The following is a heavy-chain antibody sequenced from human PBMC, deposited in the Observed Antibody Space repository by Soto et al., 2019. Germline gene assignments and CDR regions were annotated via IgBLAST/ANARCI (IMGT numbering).Heavy chain of an antibody. D-gene: IGHD3-10*01. Sequence: PSETLSLTCSVSGGSISSYYWSWIRQPPGKALEWIGYIYYSGSTNYNPSLKSRVTISVDTSKNQFSLKLSSVTAADTAVYYCAGHTSQLLWFGESLEDYWGQGTLVTVSS. V-gene: IGHV4-59*08. J-gene: IGHJ4*02. CDR1: GGSISSYY. CDR3: AGHTSQLLWFGESLEDY. CDR2: IYYSGST.